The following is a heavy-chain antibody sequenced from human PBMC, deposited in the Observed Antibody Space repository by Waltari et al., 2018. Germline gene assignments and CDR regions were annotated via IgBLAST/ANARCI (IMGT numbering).Heavy chain of an antibody. V-gene: IGHV4-59*01. CDR1: GGSISSYY. Sequence: QVQLQESGPGLVKPSETLSLTCTVSGGSISSYYWSWIRQPPGKGLEWIGYVYYSGSTNYNPYLMIRVTITVDTSKNQFSLKLSAFTAADTAVYYCAIATAAAFDVWGRGTMVTFSS. D-gene: IGHD4-17*01. CDR2: VYYSGST. J-gene: IGHJ3*01. CDR3: AIATAAAFDV.